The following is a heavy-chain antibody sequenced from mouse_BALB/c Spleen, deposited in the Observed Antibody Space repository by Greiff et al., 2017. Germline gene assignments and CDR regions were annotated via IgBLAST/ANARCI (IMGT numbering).Heavy chain of an antibody. Sequence: EVKLVESGGGLVTPGGSLKLSCAASGFAFSSYDMSWVRQTPEKRLEWVAYISSGGGSTYYPDTVKGRFTISRDNPKNTLYLQMSSLKSEDTAMYYCARRWTGSFAYWGQGTLVTVSA. V-gene: IGHV5-12-1*01. CDR1: GFAFSSYD. CDR3: ARRWTGSFAY. J-gene: IGHJ3*01. CDR2: ISSGGGST. D-gene: IGHD4-1*01.